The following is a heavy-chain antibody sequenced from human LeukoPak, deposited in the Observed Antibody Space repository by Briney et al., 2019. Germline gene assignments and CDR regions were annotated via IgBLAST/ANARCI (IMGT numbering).Heavy chain of an antibody. CDR1: GDSMTSNNW. J-gene: IGHJ4*02. V-gene: IGHV4-4*02. Sequence: SETLSLTCAVSGDSMTSNNWWSWVRPPPGKGLEWIGDIYHTGRTNYNPSLKSRVTISVDKSKKQFSLKLDSVTAADTAVYYCARGTEADGTFMFDFWGQGTLVTVS. CDR2: IYHTGRT. D-gene: IGHD5-24*01. CDR3: ARGTEADGTFMFDF.